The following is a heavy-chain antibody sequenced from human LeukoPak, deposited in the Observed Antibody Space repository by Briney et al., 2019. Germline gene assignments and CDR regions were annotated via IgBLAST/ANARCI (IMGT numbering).Heavy chain of an antibody. Sequence: ASVKVSCKVSGYTFTSYAMNWVRQAPGQGLEWMGWINTNTGNPTYAQGFTGRFVFSLDTSVSTAYLQISSLRAEDTAVYYCARDSVPMIVVVIADPEYFQHWGQGTLVTVSS. CDR2: INTNTGNP. J-gene: IGHJ1*01. CDR1: GYTFTSYA. CDR3: ARDSVPMIVVVIADPEYFQH. D-gene: IGHD3-22*01. V-gene: IGHV7-4-1*02.